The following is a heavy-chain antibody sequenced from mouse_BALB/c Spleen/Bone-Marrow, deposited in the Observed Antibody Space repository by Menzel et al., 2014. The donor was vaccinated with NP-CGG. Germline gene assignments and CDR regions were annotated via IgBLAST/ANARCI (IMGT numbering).Heavy chain of an antibody. V-gene: IGHV1S135*01. CDR3: AREGIYYYGSGYFDV. J-gene: IGHJ1*01. Sequence: EVKLMESGPELMKPGASVKISCKASGYSFSSYYMHWVKQSYGKSLEWIGYIDPFNGGTSYNQKFKGKATLTVDKSSSTAYMHLSSLTSEDTAVYYCAREGIYYYGSGYFDVWGAGTTVTVSS. D-gene: IGHD1-1*01. CDR1: GYSFSSYY. CDR2: IDPFNGGT.